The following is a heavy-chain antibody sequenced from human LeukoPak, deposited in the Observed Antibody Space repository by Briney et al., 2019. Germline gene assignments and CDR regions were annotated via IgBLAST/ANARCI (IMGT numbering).Heavy chain of an antibody. D-gene: IGHD3-10*01. CDR1: GFIFSSRW. J-gene: IGHJ4*02. CDR3: ATLLGDITVYDY. Sequence: GGSLRLSCVGSGFIFSSRWMSWIRQAPGKGLEWVANIMRDGSGQYYVDSVKGRFTVPRDNTKNSLYLQMNSLRAEDTAVYYCATLLGDITVYDYWGQGTLVTVSS. CDR2: IMRDGSGQ. V-gene: IGHV3-7*01.